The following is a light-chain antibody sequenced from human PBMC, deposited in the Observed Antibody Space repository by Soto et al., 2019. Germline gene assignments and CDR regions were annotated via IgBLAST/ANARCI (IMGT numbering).Light chain of an antibody. CDR2: EVS. Sequence: QSALTQPASVSWSPGQSITISCTGTSSDVGGYNDVSWYQQHPGKAPKLMIYEVSNRPSGVSNRFSGSKSGNTASLTISGLQAEDEAAYYCSSYTSGSTWVFGGGTKLTVL. J-gene: IGLJ3*02. CDR3: SSYTSGSTWV. CDR1: SSDVGGYND. V-gene: IGLV2-14*01.